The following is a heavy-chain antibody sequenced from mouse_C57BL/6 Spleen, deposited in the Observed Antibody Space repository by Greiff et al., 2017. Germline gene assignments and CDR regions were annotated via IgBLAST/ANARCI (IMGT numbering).Heavy chain of an antibody. CDR3: ASSGDLYYDYDGYYFDD. CDR1: GYTFTDYN. J-gene: IGHJ2*01. D-gene: IGHD2-4*01. V-gene: IGHV1-22*01. Sequence: EVQLQQSGPELVKPGASVKMSCKASGYTFTDYNMPWVKQTPGKSLEWIGYINPNNGGTSYNQKFKGKATLTVNKSSSTAYMELRSLTSEDSAVYYCASSGDLYYDYDGYYFDDWGQGTTLTVSS. CDR2: INPNNGGT.